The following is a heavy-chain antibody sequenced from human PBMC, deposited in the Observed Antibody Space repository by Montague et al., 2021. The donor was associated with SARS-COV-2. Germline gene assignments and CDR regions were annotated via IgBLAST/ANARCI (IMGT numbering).Heavy chain of an antibody. CDR2: RFERNN. CDR3: ARTSASSDY. Sequence: RFERNNDYAVSVKSRITINPDTSKNQISLQLNFVPPEDTAVYYCARTSASSDYWGQGTLVTVSS. D-gene: IGHD1-26*01. V-gene: IGHV6-1*01. J-gene: IGHJ4*02.